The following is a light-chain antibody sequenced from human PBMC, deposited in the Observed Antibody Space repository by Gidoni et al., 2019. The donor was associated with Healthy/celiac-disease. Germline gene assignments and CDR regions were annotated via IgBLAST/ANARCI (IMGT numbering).Light chain of an antibody. CDR3: SSYTSSSTLVV. J-gene: IGLJ2*01. CDR1: DVGGYNY. CDR2: DVS. Sequence: DVGGYNYVSWYQQHPGKAPKLMIYDVSNRPSGVSNRFSGSKSGNTASLTISGLLAEDEADYYCSSYTSSSTLVVFGGGTKLTVL. V-gene: IGLV2-14*04.